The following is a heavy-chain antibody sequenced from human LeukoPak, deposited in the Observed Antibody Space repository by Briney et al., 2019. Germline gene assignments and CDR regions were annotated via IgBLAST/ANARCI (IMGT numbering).Heavy chain of an antibody. Sequence: GGSLRLSCAASGFTFSNYGMHWVRQAPGKGLEWVSYISSSGSTIYYADSVKGRFTISRDNAKNSLYLQMNSLRAEDTAVYYCARGEMATIIVAFDIWGQGTMVTVSS. CDR3: ARGEMATIIVAFDI. D-gene: IGHD5-24*01. V-gene: IGHV3-48*04. J-gene: IGHJ3*02. CDR2: ISSSGSTI. CDR1: GFTFSNYG.